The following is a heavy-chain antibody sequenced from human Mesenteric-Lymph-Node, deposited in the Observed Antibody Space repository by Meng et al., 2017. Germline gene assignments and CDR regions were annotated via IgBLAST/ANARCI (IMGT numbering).Heavy chain of an antibody. CDR2: ISSNSKVI. V-gene: IGHV3-21*01. Sequence: GESLKISCAASGITFSSYSINWVRQAPGKGLEWVSSISSNSKVIFYADSVKGRFTISRDNAKNSLSLQMNSLRVEDTAVYYCARGGSSSTANDVFDIWGQGTRVTVSS. J-gene: IGHJ3*02. D-gene: IGHD6-13*01. CDR1: GITFSSYS. CDR3: ARGGSSSTANDVFDI.